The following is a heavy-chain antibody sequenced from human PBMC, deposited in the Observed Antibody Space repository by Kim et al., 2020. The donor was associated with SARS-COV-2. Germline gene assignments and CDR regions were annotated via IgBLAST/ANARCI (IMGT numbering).Heavy chain of an antibody. Sequence: GGSLRLSCAASGFTFDDYNMHWVRQAPGKGLEWVALMTWDDNTNYADSVKGRFTISRDNTRNTLFLQLNGLTTEDTAFYFCAKVQPKHFGGDCCFVPWG. D-gene: IGHD2-21*02. J-gene: IGHJ5*02. CDR2: MTWDDNT. V-gene: IGHV3-43*01. CDR1: GFTFDDYN. CDR3: AKVQPKHFGGDCCFVP.